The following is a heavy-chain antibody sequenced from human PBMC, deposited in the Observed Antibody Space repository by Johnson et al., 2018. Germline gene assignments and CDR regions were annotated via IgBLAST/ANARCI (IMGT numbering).Heavy chain of an antibody. CDR3: ARDQDCSSTSCLGMDV. CDR2: IWYDGSNK. V-gene: IGHV3-33*01. D-gene: IGHD2-2*01. CDR1: GFTFSSYG. J-gene: IGHJ6*02. Sequence: QVQLVQSGGGVVQPGRSLRLSCAASGFTFSSYGMHWVRQAPGKGLEWVAVIWYDGSNKYYADSVKGRFTISRDNSKNTLYLQMNSLGAEDTAVYYCARDQDCSSTSCLGMDVWGQGTTVTVSS.